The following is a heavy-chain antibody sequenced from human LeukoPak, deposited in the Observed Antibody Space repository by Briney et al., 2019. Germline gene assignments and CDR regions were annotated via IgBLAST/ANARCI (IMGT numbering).Heavy chain of an antibody. V-gene: IGHV3-23*01. CDR2: ISGSGDNT. Sequence: GGSLRLSCAASGFTFSSYAMSWVRQAPGKGLEWVSGISGSGDNTYYADTVKGRFTISRDNSKNTLYVQVNSLGTEDTAAYYCAKGSYYDSSGSFYFDYWGQGALVTVSS. J-gene: IGHJ4*02. D-gene: IGHD3-22*01. CDR1: GFTFSSYA. CDR3: AKGSYYDSSGSFYFDY.